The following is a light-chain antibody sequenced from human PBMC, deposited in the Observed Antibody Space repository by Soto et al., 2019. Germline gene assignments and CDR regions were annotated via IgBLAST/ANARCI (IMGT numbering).Light chain of an antibody. CDR3: SSYTSNNTPV. CDR2: EVS. CDR1: SSDVGGYNY. J-gene: IGLJ2*01. Sequence: LTQPASVSGSAGQSITISCTGTSSDVGGYNYVSWYQQHPGKAPKLMISEVSNRPSGVSDRFSGSKSGNTASLTISGLQAEDEADYYCSSYTSNNTPVFGGGTKVTVL. V-gene: IGLV2-14*01.